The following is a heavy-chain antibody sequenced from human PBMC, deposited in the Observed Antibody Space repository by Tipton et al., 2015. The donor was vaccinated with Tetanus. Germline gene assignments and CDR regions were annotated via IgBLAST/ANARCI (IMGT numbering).Heavy chain of an antibody. J-gene: IGHJ1*01. V-gene: IGHV4-4*02. CDR2: ISHRGDT. D-gene: IGHD3-22*01. Sequence: TLSLTCAVSGASMSSSHWWTWVRQPPGKGLEWIGEISHRGDTSYNPSLKSRVTMSVDRAKTQFSLELRSVTAADTAVYYCARDVRYGSGYTYFQDWGQGILVTASS. CDR3: ARDVRYGSGYTYFQD. CDR1: GASMSSSHW.